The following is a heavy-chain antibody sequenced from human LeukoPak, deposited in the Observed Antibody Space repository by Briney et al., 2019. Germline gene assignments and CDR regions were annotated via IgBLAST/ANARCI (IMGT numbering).Heavy chain of an antibody. CDR3: ATGKGDFWSGYYDY. V-gene: IGHV1-24*01. CDR1: GYTLTELS. D-gene: IGHD3-3*01. J-gene: IGHJ4*02. CDR2: FDPEDGET. Sequence: ASVKVSFKVSGYTLTELSMHWVRQAPGKGLEWMGGFDPEDGETIYAQKFQGRVTMTEDTSTDTAYTELSSLRSEDTAVYYCATGKGDFWSGYYDYWGQGTLVTVSS.